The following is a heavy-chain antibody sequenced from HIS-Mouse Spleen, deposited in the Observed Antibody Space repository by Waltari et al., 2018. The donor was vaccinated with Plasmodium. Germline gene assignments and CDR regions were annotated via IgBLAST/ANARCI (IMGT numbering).Heavy chain of an antibody. V-gene: IGHV4-34*01. CDR2: INHSGST. Sequence: QVQLQQWGAGLLTPSETLSLTCAVYGGSFSGYYWSWIRQPPGKGLEWIGEINHSGSTNYNPSLKSRVTISVDTSKNQFSLKLSSVTAADTAVYYCARDRITGTSYFDYWGQGTLVTVSS. D-gene: IGHD1-7*01. CDR3: ARDRITGTSYFDY. J-gene: IGHJ4*02. CDR1: GGSFSGYY.